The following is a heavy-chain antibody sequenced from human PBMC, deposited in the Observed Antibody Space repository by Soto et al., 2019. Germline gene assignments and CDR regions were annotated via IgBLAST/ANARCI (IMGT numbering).Heavy chain of an antibody. CDR1: GFTFSSYA. V-gene: IGHV3-30-3*01. D-gene: IGHD5-18*01. Sequence: QVPLVESGGGVVQPGRSLRLSCAASGFTFSSYAMHWVRQAPGKGLEWVAVISYDGSNKYYADSVKGRFTISRDNYKNTLYLQMNSLRAEDTAVYYCARAAGYTAMAPYYWGQGTLVTVSS. CDR3: ARAAGYTAMAPYY. J-gene: IGHJ4*02. CDR2: ISYDGSNK.